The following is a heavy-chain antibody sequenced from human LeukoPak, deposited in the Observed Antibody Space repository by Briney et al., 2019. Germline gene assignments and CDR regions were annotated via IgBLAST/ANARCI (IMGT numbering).Heavy chain of an antibody. D-gene: IGHD3-16*01. CDR3: AKSRAQIMITLGDV. J-gene: IGHJ6*02. V-gene: IGHV3-30*18. CDR2: ISKDGSDT. Sequence: GGSLRLSCAASGFTFNKYGMHWVRQAPGKGLEWVAVISKDGSDTSYADSVKGRFTISGDNSKDTMFLQMNSLRREDTAVYYCAKSRAQIMITLGDVWGQGTTVTVAS. CDR1: GFTFNKYG.